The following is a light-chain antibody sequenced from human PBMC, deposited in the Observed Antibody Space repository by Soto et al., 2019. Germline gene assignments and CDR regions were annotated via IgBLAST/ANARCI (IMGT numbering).Light chain of an antibody. Sequence: IILTQSPGTLSLSPGERVTLSCKASQTINNNYVAWYQQKPGQAPRLLIYDASTRATGIPARFSGSGSGTDFTLTISSLQPGDFATYYCQQANSFSWTFGQGTKVDIK. CDR2: DAS. J-gene: IGKJ1*01. V-gene: IGKV3D-7*01. CDR1: QTINNNY. CDR3: QQANSFSWT.